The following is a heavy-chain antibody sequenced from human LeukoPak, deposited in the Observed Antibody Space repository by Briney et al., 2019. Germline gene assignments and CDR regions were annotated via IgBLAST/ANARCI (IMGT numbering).Heavy chain of an antibody. V-gene: IGHV3-66*01. J-gene: IGHJ4*02. CDR2: IYSNTNT. D-gene: IGHD6-13*01. CDR1: GFTVSSSY. Sequence: GGSLRLSCAPSGFTVSSSYMTWVRQAPGTGLEWVSVIYSNTNTYYADSVKGRFTISRDNSKNTLYLQMNSLRAEDTAVYYCARGLVGAAGLFDYWGQGALVTVSS. CDR3: ARGLVGAAGLFDY.